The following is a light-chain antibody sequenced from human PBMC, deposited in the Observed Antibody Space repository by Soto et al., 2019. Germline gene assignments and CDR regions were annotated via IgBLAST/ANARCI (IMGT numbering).Light chain of an antibody. J-gene: IGKJ1*01. Sequence: IQMTQSPSTLSDSLGDRVTITCRASQSISSWLAWYQQKPGKAPKLLIYKASSLESGVPSRFSGSGSGTEFTLTISSLQPDDFATYYCQQYNSYSWTLGQGTKVDI. CDR2: KAS. CDR1: QSISSW. V-gene: IGKV1-5*03. CDR3: QQYNSYSWT.